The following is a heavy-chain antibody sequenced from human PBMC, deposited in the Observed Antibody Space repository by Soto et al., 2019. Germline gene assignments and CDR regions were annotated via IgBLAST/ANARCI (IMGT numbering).Heavy chain of an antibody. D-gene: IGHD3-22*01. V-gene: IGHV3-30-3*01. Sequence: GGSLRLSCAASGLTFSSYAMHWVRQAPGKGLEWVAVISYDGSNKYYADSVKGRFTISRDNSKNTLYLQMNSLRAEDTAVYYCARGEGAGMIVDAFDIWGQGTMVTVSS. CDR3: ARGEGAGMIVDAFDI. J-gene: IGHJ3*02. CDR1: GLTFSSYA. CDR2: ISYDGSNK.